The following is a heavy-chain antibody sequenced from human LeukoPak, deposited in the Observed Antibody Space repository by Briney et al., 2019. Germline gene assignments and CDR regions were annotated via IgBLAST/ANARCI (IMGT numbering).Heavy chain of an antibody. CDR2: IWYDGSSK. V-gene: IGHV3-33*01. CDR1: GFTFSSYG. CDR3: ARDRSRWGRSTSLDY. D-gene: IGHD3-16*01. Sequence: TGGSLRLSCAASGFTFSSYGMHWVRQAPGKGLEWVAVIWYDGSSKYYADSVKGRFTISRDNPKNTLYLQMNSLRAEDTAVYYCARDRSRWGRSTSLDYWGQGTLVTVSS. J-gene: IGHJ4*02.